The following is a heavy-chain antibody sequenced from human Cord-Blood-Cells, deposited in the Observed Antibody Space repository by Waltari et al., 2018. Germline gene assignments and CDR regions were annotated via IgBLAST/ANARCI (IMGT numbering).Heavy chain of an antibody. D-gene: IGHD3-3*01. CDR3: ARLRDFWSGYLDY. Sequence: QLQLQESGPGLVKPSETLSLTCTVSGGSISSSSYYWGWIRQPPGKGLEWIGSIYYSGSTYNNPSLKSRVTISVDTSKNQFSLKLSSVTAADTAVYYCARLRDFWSGYLDYWGQGTLVTVSS. V-gene: IGHV4-39*01. J-gene: IGHJ4*02. CDR2: IYYSGST. CDR1: GGSISSSSYY.